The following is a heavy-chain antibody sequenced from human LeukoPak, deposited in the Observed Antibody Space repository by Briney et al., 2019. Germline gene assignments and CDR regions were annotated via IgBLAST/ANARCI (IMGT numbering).Heavy chain of an antibody. Sequence: SETLSLTCTVSGGSISSYYWSWIRQPPGKGLEWLGYIYYSVSTNYNPSLKSRVTISVDTSKNQFSLKLSSVTAADTAVYYCARVRPIAVAGVGLFDYWGQGTLVTVSS. CDR2: IYYSVST. CDR1: GGSISSYY. V-gene: IGHV4-59*12. D-gene: IGHD6-19*01. CDR3: ARVRPIAVAGVGLFDY. J-gene: IGHJ4*02.